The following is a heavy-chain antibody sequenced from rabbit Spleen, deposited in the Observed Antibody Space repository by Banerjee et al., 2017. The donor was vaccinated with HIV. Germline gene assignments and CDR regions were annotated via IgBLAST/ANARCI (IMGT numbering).Heavy chain of an antibody. CDR1: GFSFSPAHY. CDR2: IYAGVSGGT. J-gene: IGHJ4*01. V-gene: IGHV1S45*01. Sequence: QEQLEESGGDLVKPEGSLTLTCTASGFSFSPAHYMCWVRQAPGKGLEWIACIYAGVSGGTYYASWAKGRFTISKASSTTETLHMTSLTAADTATYFCARGSAAMAMVITGFYLTLWGQGTLVTVS. D-gene: IGHD2-1*01. CDR3: ARGSAAMAMVITGFYLTL.